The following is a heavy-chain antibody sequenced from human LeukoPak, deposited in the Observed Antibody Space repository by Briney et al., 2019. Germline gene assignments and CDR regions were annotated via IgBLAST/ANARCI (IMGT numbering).Heavy chain of an antibody. J-gene: IGHJ4*02. V-gene: IGHV1-2*02. CDR2: INPNSGDT. Sequence: ASVKVSCKASGYTFTRYYMHWVRQAPGQGLEWMGWINPNSGDTNYAQKFQGRVTMTRDTSISTAYMELSRLRSDDTAVYYCARDKSGNSGWYSYFDYWGQGTLVTVSS. CDR3: ARDKSGNSGWYSYFDY. D-gene: IGHD6-19*01. CDR1: GYTFTRYY.